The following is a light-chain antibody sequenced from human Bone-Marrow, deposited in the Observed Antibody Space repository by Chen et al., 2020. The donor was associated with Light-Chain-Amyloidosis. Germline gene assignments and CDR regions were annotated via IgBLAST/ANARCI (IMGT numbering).Light chain of an antibody. J-gene: IGLJ2*01. V-gene: IGLV2-14*03. CDR3: SSYTSSSTLEV. CDR2: DVS. CDR1: SSDVGSSEF. Sequence: QSAVTQPASVSGSPGQSITISCTGTSSDVGSSEFVSWYQQHPGKAPQLIIFDVSNRPSGVSNRFSGSKSGNTASLTISGLQAGDEADYYCSSYTSSSTLEVFGGGTKLTVL.